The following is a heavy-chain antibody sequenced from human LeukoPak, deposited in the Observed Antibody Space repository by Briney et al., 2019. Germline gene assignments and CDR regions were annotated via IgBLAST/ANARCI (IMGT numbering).Heavy chain of an antibody. V-gene: IGHV3-30*18. Sequence: GGSLRLSCAASGFTFSSYGMHWVRQAPGKGLEWVAVISYDGSNKYYADSVKGRFTISRDNSKNTLYLQMNSLRAEDTAVYYCAKDQGGSYYYYYYYHGIDVWGQGTTVTVSS. CDR1: GFTFSSYG. CDR2: ISYDGSNK. CDR3: AKDQGGSYYYYYYYHGIDV. D-gene: IGHD1-26*01. J-gene: IGHJ6*02.